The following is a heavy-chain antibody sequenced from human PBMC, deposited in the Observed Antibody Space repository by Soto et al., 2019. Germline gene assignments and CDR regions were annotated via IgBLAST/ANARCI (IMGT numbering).Heavy chain of an antibody. CDR3: ARRVQGYCTGGSCFVDY. D-gene: IGHD2-8*02. J-gene: IGHJ4*02. V-gene: IGHV3-21*01. CDR2: IGSSSNYI. Sequence: EVQLVESGGGLVKPGGSLRLSCAASGFTFSSYTMNWVRQAPGKGLEWVSSIGSSSNYIYYAESVKGRFTVSRDNAKNSLFLQMNRLRAEDTAVYYCARRVQGYCTGGSCFVDYWGQGTLVTVSS. CDR1: GFTFSSYT.